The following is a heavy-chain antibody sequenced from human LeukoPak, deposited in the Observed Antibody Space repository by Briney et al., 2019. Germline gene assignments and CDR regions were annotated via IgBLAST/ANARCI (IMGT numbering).Heavy chain of an antibody. Sequence: GGSLRLSCAASGFALSDYYMSWIRQAPGKGLEWVSYISSSGSTIYYADSVKGRFTISRDNAKNSLYLQMNSLRAEDTAVYYCARGSPITIFGVVITGNYMDVWGKGTTVTVSS. CDR1: GFALSDYY. J-gene: IGHJ6*03. CDR2: ISSSGSTI. D-gene: IGHD3-3*01. V-gene: IGHV3-11*04. CDR3: ARGSPITIFGVVITGNYMDV.